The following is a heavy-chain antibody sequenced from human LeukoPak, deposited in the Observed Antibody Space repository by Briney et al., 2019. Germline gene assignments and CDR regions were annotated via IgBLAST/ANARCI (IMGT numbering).Heavy chain of an antibody. J-gene: IGHJ4*02. V-gene: IGHV3-53*04. CDR2: IYSGGSA. CDR3: ARGLSGGEFDY. Sequence: GGSLRLSCAASGFTVSSNYMSWVRQAPGKGLEWVSVIYSGGSAYYADSVKGRFTISRHNSKNTLYLQMNSLRAEDTAVYYCARGLSGGEFDYWGQGTLVTVSS. CDR1: GFTVSSNY.